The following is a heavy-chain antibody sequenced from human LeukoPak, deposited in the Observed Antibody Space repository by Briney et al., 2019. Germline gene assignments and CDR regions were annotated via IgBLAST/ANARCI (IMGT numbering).Heavy chain of an antibody. J-gene: IGHJ4*02. CDR2: INHSGST. V-gene: IGHV4-34*01. Sequence: SETLSLTCAVYGESFSGYYWTWSRQPPGRGLEWIGEINHSGSTTYNPSLKSRVTMSVDTSKNQFSLKLSSVTAADTAVYYCARARETMAIDYWGQGTLATVSS. D-gene: IGHD5-24*01. CDR1: GESFSGYY. CDR3: ARARETMAIDY.